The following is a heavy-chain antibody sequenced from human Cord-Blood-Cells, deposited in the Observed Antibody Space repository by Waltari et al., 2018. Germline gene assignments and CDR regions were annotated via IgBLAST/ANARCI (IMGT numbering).Heavy chain of an antibody. V-gene: IGHV2-5*02. D-gene: IGHD6-13*01. CDR3: AHLDLAAAGFDY. CDR1: GFSLSTSGVG. Sequence: QITLKESGPTLVKPTQTLTLTCTFSGFSLSTSGVGAGWIRQPPGKALEWLALIYWDDDKRYSPSLKSRLTITKDTSKNQVVLTMTNMDPVDTATYYCAHLDLAAAGFDYWGQGTLVTVSS. J-gene: IGHJ4*02. CDR2: IYWDDDK.